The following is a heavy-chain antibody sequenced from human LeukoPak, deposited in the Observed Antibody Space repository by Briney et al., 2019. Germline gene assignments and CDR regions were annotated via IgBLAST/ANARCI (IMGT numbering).Heavy chain of an antibody. Sequence: PGGSLRLSCAASGFTFSSYAMSWVRQAPGKGLEWVSATSGSGGGTYYADSVKGRFTISRDNSKNTLFLQMNSLRAEDTAVYYCAKVMLYSSSYYFDYWGQGTQVTVSS. V-gene: IGHV3-23*01. D-gene: IGHD6-6*01. J-gene: IGHJ4*02. CDR3: AKVMLYSSSYYFDY. CDR1: GFTFSSYA. CDR2: TSGSGGGT.